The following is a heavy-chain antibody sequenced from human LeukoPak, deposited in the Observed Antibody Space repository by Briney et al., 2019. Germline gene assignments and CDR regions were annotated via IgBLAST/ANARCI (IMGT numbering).Heavy chain of an antibody. CDR2: IYYSGST. CDR3: ARTYKFLEDY. V-gene: IGHV4-39*01. D-gene: IGHD1-14*01. J-gene: IGHJ4*02. CDR1: GGSISSSSYY. Sequence: SETLSLTCTVSGGSISSSSYYWGWIRQPPGKGLEWIGSIYYSGSTYYNPSLKSRVTISVDTSKNQFSLRLNSVTAADTAVYYCARTYKFLEDYWSQGTLVTVSS.